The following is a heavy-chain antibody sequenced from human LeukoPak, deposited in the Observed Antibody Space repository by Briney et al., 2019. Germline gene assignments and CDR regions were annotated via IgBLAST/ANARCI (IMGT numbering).Heavy chain of an antibody. V-gene: IGHV1-18*01. D-gene: IGHD3-10*01. CDR1: VYTFTSYG. J-gene: IGHJ5*02. Sequence: ASVKVSCKASVYTFTSYGISWVRQAPGQGLEWMGWISAYNGNTNYAQKLQGRVTMTTDTSTSTAYMELRSLRSDDTAVYYCARDRGWFGELGSSFDPWGQGTLVTVSS. CDR2: ISAYNGNT. CDR3: ARDRGWFGELGSSFDP.